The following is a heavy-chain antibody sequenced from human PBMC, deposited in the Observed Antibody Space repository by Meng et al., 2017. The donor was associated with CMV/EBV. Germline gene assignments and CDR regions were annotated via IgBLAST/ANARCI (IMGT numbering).Heavy chain of an antibody. CDR1: TFSSHA. Sequence: TFSSHAMPWVRQAPGKGLEWVSGIRGEGDTNPHRTHYGYSVRGRFIISRDDSKNTLYLQMNSLRAEDTAIYYCAKDLLPGESGVEWPWGQGTLVTVSS. V-gene: IGHV3-23*01. CDR3: AKDLLPGESGVEWP. CDR2: IRGEGDTNPHRT. J-gene: IGHJ5*02. D-gene: IGHD2-15*01.